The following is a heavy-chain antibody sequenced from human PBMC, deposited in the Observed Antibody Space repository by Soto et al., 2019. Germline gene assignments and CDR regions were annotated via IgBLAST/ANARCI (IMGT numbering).Heavy chain of an antibody. Sequence: QVQLVESGGGVVQPGRSLRLSCAASXXPFTTYGMHWVREGPGKGLEWVAVISYDGSNRYYADSVKGRFTISRDNSKNTLYLQMNDXRPXXXXXXXXXXXXYYFDYRGQGTLVTVSS. CDR2: ISYDGSNR. J-gene: IGHJ4*02. V-gene: IGHV3-30*03. CDR1: XXPFTTYG. CDR3: XXXXYYFDY.